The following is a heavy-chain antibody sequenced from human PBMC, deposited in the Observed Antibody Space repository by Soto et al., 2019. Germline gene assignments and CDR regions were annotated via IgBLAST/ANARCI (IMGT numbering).Heavy chain of an antibody. D-gene: IGHD6-13*01. CDR2: ISADNGNT. CDR3: ARGRDSLGIAAAGGDYYYYMDV. V-gene: IGHV1-3*01. CDR1: GYTFTSYA. J-gene: IGHJ6*03. Sequence: ASVKVSCKASGYTFTSYAMHWVRQAPGQRLEWMGWISADNGNTKYAQKLQGRVTMTTDTSTSTAYMELRSLRSDDTAVYYCARGRDSLGIAAAGGDYYYYMDVWGKGTTVTVSS.